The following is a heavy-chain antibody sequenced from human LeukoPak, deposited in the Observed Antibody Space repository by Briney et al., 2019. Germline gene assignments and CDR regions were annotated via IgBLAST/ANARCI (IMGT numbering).Heavy chain of an antibody. J-gene: IGHJ4*02. Sequence: GGSLRLSCAASGFTFSDYNMRWIRQAPGKGLEWVSSISRSGSTKYYADSVKGRFTISRDNSKNTLYLQMNSLRAEDTAVYYCAKEFVRGYSGYDGNWGQGTLVTVSS. D-gene: IGHD5-12*01. V-gene: IGHV3-11*01. CDR1: GFTFSDYN. CDR3: AKEFVRGYSGYDGN. CDR2: ISRSGSTK.